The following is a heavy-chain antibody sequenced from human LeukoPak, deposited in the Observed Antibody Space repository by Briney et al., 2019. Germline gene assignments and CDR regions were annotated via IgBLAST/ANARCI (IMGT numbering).Heavy chain of an antibody. D-gene: IGHD4-17*01. J-gene: IGHJ5*02. CDR3: ARARWTTVTTPRGWFDP. CDR1: GYTFTGYY. CDR2: INPNSGGT. Sequence: ASVKVSRKASGYTFTGYYMHWVRQAPGQGLEWMGWINPNSGGTNYAQKFQGRVTMTRDTSISTAYMELSRLRSDDKAVYYCARARWTTVTTPRGWFDPWGQGTLVTVSS. V-gene: IGHV1-2*02.